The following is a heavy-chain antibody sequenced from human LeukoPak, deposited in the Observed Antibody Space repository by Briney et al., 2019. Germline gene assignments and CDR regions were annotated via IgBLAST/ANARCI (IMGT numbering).Heavy chain of an antibody. V-gene: IGHV3-21*06. J-gene: IGHJ4*02. CDR2: ISYRSSYT. CDR3: ARAYTGTYHILDH. CDR1: GFTFSTYN. Sequence: GGSLRLSCAASGFTFSTYNMNWVRQAPGKGLEWVSFISYRSSYTHYADSVKGRFSISRDNAKNSLYLQMNSLRAEGTAIYYCARAYTGTYHILDHWGQGVLVTVSS. D-gene: IGHD1-26*01.